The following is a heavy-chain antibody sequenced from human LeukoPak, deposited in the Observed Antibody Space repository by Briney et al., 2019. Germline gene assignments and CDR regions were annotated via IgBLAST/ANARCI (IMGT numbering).Heavy chain of an antibody. CDR1: GFTFDDYA. CDR3: AKDHDSSGYYSYYFDY. V-gene: IGHV3-43D*03. D-gene: IGHD3-22*01. Sequence: GGSLRLSCAASGFTFDDYAMHWVRQAPGKGLEWVSLISWDGGSTYYADSVKGRFTISRDNSKNSLYLQMNSLRAEDTALYYCAKDHDSSGYYSYYFDYWGQGTLVTVSS. CDR2: ISWDGGST. J-gene: IGHJ4*02.